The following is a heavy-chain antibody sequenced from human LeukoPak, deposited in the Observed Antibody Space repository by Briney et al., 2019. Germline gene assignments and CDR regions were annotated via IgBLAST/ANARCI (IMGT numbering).Heavy chain of an antibody. Sequence: PGGSLRLSCAASGFTFSSYSMNWVRQAPGKGLVWVSSISSSSSYIYYADSVKGRFTISRDNAKNSLYLQMNSLRAEDTAVYYCARDVPYYDSSGYITGYWGQGTLVTVSS. CDR2: ISSSSSYI. V-gene: IGHV3-21*01. CDR1: GFTFSSYS. D-gene: IGHD3-22*01. J-gene: IGHJ4*02. CDR3: ARDVPYYDSSGYITGY.